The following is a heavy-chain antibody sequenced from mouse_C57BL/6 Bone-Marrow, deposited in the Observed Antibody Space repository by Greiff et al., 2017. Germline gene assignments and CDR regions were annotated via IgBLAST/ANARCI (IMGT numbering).Heavy chain of an antibody. CDR2: IHPNSGST. V-gene: IGHV1-64*01. CDR1: GYTFTSYW. CDR3: ARTPRGLYYFDD. Sequence: QVQLQQSGAELVKPGASVKLSCKASGYTFTSYWMHWVKQRPGQGLEWIGMIHPNSGSTNYNEKFKSKATLTVDKSSSTAYMQLSSLTSEDSAVYYCARTPRGLYYFDDWGQGTTLTVSS. D-gene: IGHD3-3*01. J-gene: IGHJ2*01.